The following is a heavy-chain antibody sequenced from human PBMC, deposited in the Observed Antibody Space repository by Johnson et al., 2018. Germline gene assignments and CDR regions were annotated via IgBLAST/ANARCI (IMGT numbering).Heavy chain of an antibody. V-gene: IGHV3-21*01. D-gene: IGHD1-26*01. Sequence: VQLVQSGGGLVKPGGSLRLSCAASGFTFSSYSMNWVRQAPGKGLEWVSSISSSSSYIYYADSVKGRFTISRYNAKDSLYVKMNSLRAVDTAVYYCARLIVGATNDAFDIWGQGTMVTVSS. CDR1: GFTFSSYS. J-gene: IGHJ3*02. CDR3: ARLIVGATNDAFDI. CDR2: ISSSSSYI.